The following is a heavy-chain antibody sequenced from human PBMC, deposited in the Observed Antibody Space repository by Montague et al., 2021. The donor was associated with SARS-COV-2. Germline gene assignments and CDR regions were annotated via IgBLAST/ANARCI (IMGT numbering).Heavy chain of an antibody. Sequence: TLSLTCTRSGGSISSGGYYWSWIRQHPGKGLEWIGYIYYSGSTYYNPSLKGRVTISVDTSKNQFSLKLSSVTAADTAVYYCERASGKKTIFGVVISYFDYWGQGTLVTVSS. J-gene: IGHJ4*02. D-gene: IGHD3-3*01. CDR3: ERASGKKTIFGVVISYFDY. V-gene: IGHV4-31*03. CDR1: GGSISSGGYY. CDR2: IYYSGST.